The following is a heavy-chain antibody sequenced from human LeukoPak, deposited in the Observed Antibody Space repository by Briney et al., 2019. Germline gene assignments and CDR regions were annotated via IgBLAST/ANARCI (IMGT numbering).Heavy chain of an antibody. CDR2: IYHSGST. Sequence: SETLSLTCAVSGGSISSGGYSWSWIRQPQGKGLEWIGYIYHSGSTYYNPSLKSRVTISVDRSKNQFSLKLSSVTAADTAVYYCARGYSSSWSDVGMDVWGQGTTVTVSS. CDR1: GGSISSGGYS. CDR3: ARGYSSSWSDVGMDV. V-gene: IGHV4-30-2*01. J-gene: IGHJ6*02. D-gene: IGHD6-13*01.